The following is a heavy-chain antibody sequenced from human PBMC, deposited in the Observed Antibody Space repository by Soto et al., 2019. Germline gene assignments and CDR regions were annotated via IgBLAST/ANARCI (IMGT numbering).Heavy chain of an antibody. CDR3: AKDHAYYDILTGYLGTDY. CDR1: GFTFSSYA. Sequence: GGSLRLSCAASGFTFSSYAMSWVRQAPGKGLEWVSAISGSGGSTYYADSVKGRFTISRDNSKNTLYLQMNSLRAEDTAVYYCAKDHAYYDILTGYLGTDYWGQGTLVTVSS. J-gene: IGHJ4*02. V-gene: IGHV3-23*01. D-gene: IGHD3-9*01. CDR2: ISGSGGST.